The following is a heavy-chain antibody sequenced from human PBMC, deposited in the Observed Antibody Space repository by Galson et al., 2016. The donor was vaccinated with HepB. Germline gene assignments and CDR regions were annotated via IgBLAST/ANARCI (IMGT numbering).Heavy chain of an antibody. V-gene: IGHV1-3*01. CDR2: INVGNANT. CDR1: GYTFTSYA. Sequence: SVKVSCKASGYTFTSYAIHWVRQAPGQRLEWMGWINVGNANTKYSQKFQGRVTITRDTAASTAYMELDSLRSEDTAVYYCARSGGWIFGEIIRYFDYWGQGTLVTVSS. CDR3: ARSGGWIFGEIIRYFDY. J-gene: IGHJ4*02. D-gene: IGHD3-3*01.